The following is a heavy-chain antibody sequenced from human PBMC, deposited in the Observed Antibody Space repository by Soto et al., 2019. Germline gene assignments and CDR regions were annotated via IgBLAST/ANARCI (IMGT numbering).Heavy chain of an antibody. CDR2: IIPIFGTA. CDR1: GGTFSSYA. V-gene: IGHV1-69*01. D-gene: IGHD2-21*02. Sequence: QVQLVQSGAEVKKPGSSVKVSCTASGGTFSSYAISWVRQAPGQGLEWMGGIIPIFGTANYAQKFQGRVTITADESTSTAYMELSSLRSEDTAVYYCARGRPGVVVTAIEFDYWGQGTLVTVSS. J-gene: IGHJ4*02. CDR3: ARGRPGVVVTAIEFDY.